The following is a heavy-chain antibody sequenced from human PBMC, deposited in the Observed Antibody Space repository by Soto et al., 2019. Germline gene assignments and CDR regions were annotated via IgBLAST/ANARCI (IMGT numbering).Heavy chain of an antibody. CDR2: ISYDGSNK. Sequence: ESGGGVVQPGRSLRLSCAVSGFTFSSYGMHWVRQAPGKGLEWVAVISYDGSNKYYADSVKGRFTISRDNSKNTLYLQMNSLRAEDTAVYYCAKGIGYCSGGSCTIDYWGQGTLVTVSS. J-gene: IGHJ4*02. CDR1: GFTFSSYG. CDR3: AKGIGYCSGGSCTIDY. D-gene: IGHD2-15*01. V-gene: IGHV3-30*18.